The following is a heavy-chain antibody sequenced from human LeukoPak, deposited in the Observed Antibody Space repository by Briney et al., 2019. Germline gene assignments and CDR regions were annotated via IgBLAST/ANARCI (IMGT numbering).Heavy chain of an antibody. Sequence: PGGSLRLSCAASGFTFSSYSMNWVRQAPGKGLEWVSSISSSSSYIYYADSVKGRFTISRDNAKNSLYLQMNSLRAEDTALYYCARARWGSTSPFDYWGQGTLVTVSS. J-gene: IGHJ4*02. CDR3: ARARWGSTSPFDY. D-gene: IGHD2-2*01. V-gene: IGHV3-21*04. CDR2: ISSSSSYI. CDR1: GFTFSSYS.